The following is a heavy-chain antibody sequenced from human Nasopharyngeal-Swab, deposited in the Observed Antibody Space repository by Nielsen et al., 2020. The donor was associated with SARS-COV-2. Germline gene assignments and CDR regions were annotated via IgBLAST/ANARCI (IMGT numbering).Heavy chain of an antibody. V-gene: IGHV3-23*01. CDR3: AKTLLPTVTTWSFDY. CDR1: GFTFSSYA. D-gene: IGHD4-17*01. Sequence: GESLKISCAASGFTFSSYAMSWVRQAPGKGLEWVSALSGSGCSTYYADSVKGRFTISRDNSKNTLYLQMNSLRAEDTAVYYCAKTLLPTVTTWSFDYWGQGTLVTVSS. J-gene: IGHJ4*02. CDR2: LSGSGCST.